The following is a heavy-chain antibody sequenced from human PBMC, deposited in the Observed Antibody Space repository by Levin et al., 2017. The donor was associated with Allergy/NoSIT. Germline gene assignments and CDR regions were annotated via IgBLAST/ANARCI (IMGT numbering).Heavy chain of an antibody. CDR3: ARIPVGYCSGGSCYPAHYYFDY. J-gene: IGHJ4*02. CDR1: GGSFSGYY. Sequence: SETLSLTCAVYGGSFSGYYWSWIRQPPGKGLEWIGEINHSGSTNYNPSLKSRVTISVDTSKNQFSLKLSSVTAADTAVYYCARIPVGYCSGGSCYPAHYYFDYWGQGTLVTVSS. CDR2: INHSGST. V-gene: IGHV4-34*01. D-gene: IGHD2-15*01.